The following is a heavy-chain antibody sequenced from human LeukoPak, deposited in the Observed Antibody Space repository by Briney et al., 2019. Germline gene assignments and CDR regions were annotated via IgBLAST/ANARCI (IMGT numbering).Heavy chain of an antibody. CDR1: GFTFGDYA. J-gene: IGHJ4*02. CDR3: NSLSACPPIDY. D-gene: IGHD2-2*01. Sequence: GGSLRLSCTASGFTFGDYAVTWVRQAPGKGLEWVGLIRSKAYGGTTEYAASVKGRFTISRDDSKSIAYLQMNSLKTEDTAVYCCNSLSACPPIDYWGQGTLVTVSS. V-gene: IGHV3-49*04. CDR2: IRSKAYGGTT.